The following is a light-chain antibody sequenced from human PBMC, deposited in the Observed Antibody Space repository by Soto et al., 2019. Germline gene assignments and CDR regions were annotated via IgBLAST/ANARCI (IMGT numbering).Light chain of an antibody. CDR1: QSVSSSY. CDR2: GAS. CDR3: QQYGSSPYT. V-gene: IGKV3-20*01. J-gene: IGKJ2*01. Sequence: EIVLTQSPGTLSLSPGARATLSCRASQSVSSSYLAWYQQKPGQAPRLLIYGASSRATGIPDRFSGSGSGTDFNLTISRLEPEDFAVYYWQQYGSSPYTFGQGTKLEIK.